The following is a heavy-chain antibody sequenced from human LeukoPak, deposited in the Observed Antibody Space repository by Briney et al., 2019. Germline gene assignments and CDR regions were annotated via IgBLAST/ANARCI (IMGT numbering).Heavy chain of an antibody. J-gene: IGHJ2*01. CDR3: ARDQYGGNSASWYFDL. Sequence: SDTLSLTCAVSGYSISTSNWWGWIRQSPGKGLEWIGDIYYTGSTYYNPSLKSRVTMSVDTSKNQFSLKLSSVTAVDTAVYYCARDQYGGNSASWYFDLWGRGTLVTVSS. CDR1: GYSISTSNW. D-gene: IGHD4-23*01. V-gene: IGHV4-28*03. CDR2: IYYTGST.